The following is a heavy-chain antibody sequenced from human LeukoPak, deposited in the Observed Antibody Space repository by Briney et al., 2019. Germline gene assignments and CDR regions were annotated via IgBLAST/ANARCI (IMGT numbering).Heavy chain of an antibody. J-gene: IGHJ6*03. CDR2: IYYSGST. CDR3: ARGRRNYDFWSGYYSTPGGYYYYMDV. Sequence: SETLSLTCTVSGGSISSYYWSWIRQPPGKGLEWIGYIYYSGSTNYNPSLKSRVTISVDTSKNQFSLKLSSVTAADTAVYYCARGRRNYDFWSGYYSTPGGYYYYMDVWGKGTTVTVSS. D-gene: IGHD3-3*01. V-gene: IGHV4-59*01. CDR1: GGSISSYY.